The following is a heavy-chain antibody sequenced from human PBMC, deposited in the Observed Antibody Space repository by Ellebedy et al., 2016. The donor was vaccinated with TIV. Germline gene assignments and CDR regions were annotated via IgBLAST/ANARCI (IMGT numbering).Heavy chain of an antibody. CDR2: ISGSGGST. Sequence: GESLKISCAASGFTFSSYAMSWVRQAPGKGLEWVSAISGSGGSTYYADSVKGRFTISRDNSKNTLYLQMNSLRAEDTAVYYCANEGYSGYDLYYYYYGMDVWGQGTTVTVSS. CDR1: GFTFSSYA. V-gene: IGHV3-23*01. J-gene: IGHJ6*02. CDR3: ANEGYSGYDLYYYYYGMDV. D-gene: IGHD5-12*01.